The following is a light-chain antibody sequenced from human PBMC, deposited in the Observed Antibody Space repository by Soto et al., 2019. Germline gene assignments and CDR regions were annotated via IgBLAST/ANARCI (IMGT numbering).Light chain of an antibody. CDR3: QQYGGPPRT. V-gene: IGKV3-20*01. CDR1: QSVSNS. Sequence: EIVLTQSPGTLSLSPGERATLSCRASQSVSNSLVWYQQKPGKAPRLLIYDASTRATGTPDRFSGSGSGTAFTLTISRLDPEDFAVYSCQQYGGPPRTFGQGTKVEI. CDR2: DAS. J-gene: IGKJ1*01.